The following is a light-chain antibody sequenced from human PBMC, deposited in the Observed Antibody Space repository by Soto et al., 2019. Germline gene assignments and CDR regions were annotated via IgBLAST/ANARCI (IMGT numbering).Light chain of an antibody. Sequence: QSALAQPPSASGSPGQSVTISCTGSGSDIGAYKFVSWYQQHPGKAPKLMIFGVTERPSGVPDRFSGSKSGNTASLTVSGLQADDEADYYCQSYDSSLSGYVFGTGTKVTVL. CDR2: GVT. J-gene: IGLJ1*01. CDR3: QSYDSSLSGYV. CDR1: GSDIGAYKF. V-gene: IGLV2-8*01.